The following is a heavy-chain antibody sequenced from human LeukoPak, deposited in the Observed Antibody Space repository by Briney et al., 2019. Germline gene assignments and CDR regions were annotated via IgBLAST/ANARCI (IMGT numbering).Heavy chain of an antibody. J-gene: IGHJ1*01. CDR2: ISGSGGST. CDR3: AKGEIFGVVLEYFQH. V-gene: IGHV3-23*01. Sequence: GGSLRLSCAASGFTFSSYAMSWVRQAPGKGLEWVSAISGSGGSTYYADSVKGRFTISRDNSKNTLYLQMNSLRAEDTAVYYCAKGEIFGVVLEYFQHWGQGTLVTVSS. D-gene: IGHD3-3*01. CDR1: GFTFSSYA.